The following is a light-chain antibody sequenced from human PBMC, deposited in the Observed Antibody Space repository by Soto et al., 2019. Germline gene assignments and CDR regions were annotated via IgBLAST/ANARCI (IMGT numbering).Light chain of an antibody. CDR1: QSVSSSY. CDR3: QQYGSSPLFT. Sequence: EIVLTQSPGTLSLSPGERATLSCRASQSVSSSYLAWYQQKPGQAPRLLIYGASSRATGIPDRFSGSGSGTDSPLNISRLEPEDFAVYYCQQYGSSPLFTFGPGTKVDIK. V-gene: IGKV3-20*01. CDR2: GAS. J-gene: IGKJ3*01.